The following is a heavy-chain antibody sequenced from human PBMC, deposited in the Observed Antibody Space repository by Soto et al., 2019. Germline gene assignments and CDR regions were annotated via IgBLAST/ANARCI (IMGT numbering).Heavy chain of an antibody. CDR1: GGSFSGYY. CDR2: INHSGST. D-gene: IGHD1-26*01. Sequence: SETLSLTCAVYGGSFSGYYWSWIRQPPGKGLEWIGEINHSGSTNYNPSLKSRVTISVDTSKNQFYLKLSSVTAADTAVYYCARDRSGAESPDTAYVSLYWGQGTPVTVSS. V-gene: IGHV4-34*01. CDR3: ARDRSGAESPDTAYVSLY. J-gene: IGHJ4*02.